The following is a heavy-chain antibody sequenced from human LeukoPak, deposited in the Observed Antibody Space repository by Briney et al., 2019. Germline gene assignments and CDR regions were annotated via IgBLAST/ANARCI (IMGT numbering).Heavy chain of an antibody. D-gene: IGHD3-9*01. CDR1: GGSISSGGYY. J-gene: IGHJ5*02. CDR3: ARDFDRWFDP. Sequence: SQTLSLTCTVSGGSISSGGYYWSWIRQHPGKGLEWIGYIYYSGSTYYNPSLKSRVTISVDTSKNQFSLKLSSVTAADTAVYYCARDFDRWFDPWGQGTLVTVSS. CDR2: IYYSGST. V-gene: IGHV4-31*03.